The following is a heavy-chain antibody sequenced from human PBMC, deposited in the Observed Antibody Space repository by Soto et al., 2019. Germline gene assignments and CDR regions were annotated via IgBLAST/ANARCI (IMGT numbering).Heavy chain of an antibody. D-gene: IGHD4-17*01. J-gene: IGHJ6*02. Sequence: QVQLVESGGGVVQPGRSLRLSCAASGFTFSSYGMHWVRQAPGKGLEWVAVISYDGSNKYYADSVKGRFTISRDNSKNTLHLQMNSLRAEDTAVYYCAKLKSRKSPYGDFPQAYYYYYGMDVWGQGTTVTVSS. CDR3: AKLKSRKSPYGDFPQAYYYYYGMDV. CDR2: ISYDGSNK. V-gene: IGHV3-30*18. CDR1: GFTFSSYG.